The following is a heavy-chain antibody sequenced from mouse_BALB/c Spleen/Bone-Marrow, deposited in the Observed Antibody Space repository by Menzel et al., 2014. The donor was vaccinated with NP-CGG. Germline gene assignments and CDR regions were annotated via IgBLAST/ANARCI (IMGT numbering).Heavy chain of an antibody. V-gene: IGHV1-9*01. CDR2: FLPGSGST. CDR3: ARLNYYGSLDY. Sequence: QVQLKESGAELMKPGASVKISCKATGYTFSSYWIEWVKQRPGHGLEWIGEFLPGSGSTNYNEKFKGKATFTADTSSNTAYMQLSSLTSEDSAVYYCARLNYYGSLDYGGQGTTLTVSS. CDR1: GYTFSSYW. J-gene: IGHJ2*01. D-gene: IGHD1-1*01.